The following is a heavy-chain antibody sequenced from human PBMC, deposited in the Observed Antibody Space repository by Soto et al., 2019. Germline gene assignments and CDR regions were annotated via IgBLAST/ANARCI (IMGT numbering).Heavy chain of an antibody. D-gene: IGHD6-13*01. CDR2: ISGSGGST. Sequence: EVQLLESGGGLVQPGGSLRLSCAASGFTFSSYAMSWVRQAPGKGMEWVSAISGSGGSTYYADAVKGRFTISRDNAKNTLYLQTNSLRAEDTPVYYCAYSSPPFDYWGQGTLVTVSS. J-gene: IGHJ4*02. V-gene: IGHV3-23*01. CDR1: GFTFSSYA. CDR3: AYSSPPFDY.